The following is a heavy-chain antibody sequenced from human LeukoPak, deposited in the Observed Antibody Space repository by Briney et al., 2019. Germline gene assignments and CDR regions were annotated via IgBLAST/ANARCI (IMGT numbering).Heavy chain of an antibody. Sequence: GASVKVSCKASGYTFTNFGISWVRQAPGQGLEWMGWISGYNGNTNYAQKLQGRVTMTTDTSTSTAYMDLRSLRSDDTAVYYCASGPPWYQYYYYMDVWGKGTTVTISS. D-gene: IGHD2-2*01. CDR3: ASGPPWYQYYYYMDV. CDR2: ISGYNGNT. J-gene: IGHJ6*03. V-gene: IGHV1-18*01. CDR1: GYTFTNFG.